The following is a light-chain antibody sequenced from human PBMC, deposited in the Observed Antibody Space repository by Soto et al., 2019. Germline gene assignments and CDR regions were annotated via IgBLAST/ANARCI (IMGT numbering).Light chain of an antibody. CDR1: QSFNSIY. V-gene: IGKV3-20*01. J-gene: IGKJ4*01. Sequence: EIVLTQSPGTLSLSPGERATLSCRASQSFNSIYLAWYQQKPGQAPRLLIYGASSRATGIPDRFSGSGSGTDFTLTISRLEPEDFAVYYCQQYGTSPLTFGGGTKVDNK. CDR3: QQYGTSPLT. CDR2: GAS.